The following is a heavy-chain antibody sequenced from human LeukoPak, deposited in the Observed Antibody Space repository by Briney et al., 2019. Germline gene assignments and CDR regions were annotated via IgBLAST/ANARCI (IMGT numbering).Heavy chain of an antibody. CDR1: GGSISSYC. Sequence: SETLSLTCTVCGGSISSYCWSWIRQPAGKGLEWIGRTSASGSTNYPPSLRRRTSMSVGTSRKQFSLKLTSVAAAATAVYYCATASSWFGPWGRGTLVTVSS. J-gene: IGHJ5*02. CDR3: ATASSWFGP. D-gene: IGHD2-15*01. V-gene: IGHV4-4*07. CDR2: TSASGST.